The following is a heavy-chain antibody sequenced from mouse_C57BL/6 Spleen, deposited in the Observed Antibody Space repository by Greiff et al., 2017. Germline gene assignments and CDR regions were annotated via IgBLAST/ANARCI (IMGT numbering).Heavy chain of an antibody. CDR2: IDPENGDT. V-gene: IGHV14-4*01. J-gene: IGHJ2*01. CDR3: TTYYYGSSHTGDY. D-gene: IGHD1-1*01. CDR1: GFNIKDDY. Sequence: EVQLQQSGAELVRPGASVKLSCTASGFNIKDDYMHWVKQRPEQGLEWIGWIDPENGDTEYASKFQGKATITADTSSHTAYLQLSSLTSEDTAGYYCTTYYYGSSHTGDYWGQGTTRTVSS.